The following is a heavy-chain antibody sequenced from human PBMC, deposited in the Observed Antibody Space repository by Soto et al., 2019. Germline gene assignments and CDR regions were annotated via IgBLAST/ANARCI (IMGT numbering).Heavy chain of an antibody. V-gene: IGHV1-8*01. CDR1: GYTFTSYD. J-gene: IGHJ5*02. Sequence: QVQLVQSGAEVKKPGASVKVSCKASGYTFTSYDINWVRQATGQGLEWMGWMNPNSGNTGYAQKFQGRVTMTRNTSISTAYMKLSSLRSEDTAVYYCARVGVGYQLLFYWFDPWGQGTLVTVSS. CDR3: ARVGVGYQLLFYWFDP. D-gene: IGHD2-2*01. CDR2: MNPNSGNT.